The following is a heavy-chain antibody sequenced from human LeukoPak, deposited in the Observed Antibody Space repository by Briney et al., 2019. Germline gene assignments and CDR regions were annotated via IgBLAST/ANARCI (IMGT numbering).Heavy chain of an antibody. Sequence: GGSLRLSCAASGLTLVSYATSWVPRVPGKGLEWVSAISGSGSDTYYAASVKVRFTISRDSSKSTLYLQMNRLRAEDTAIYYCAKGLGGEGGSGFPGYWGRGTVVTVSS. CDR1: GLTLVSYA. D-gene: IGHD3-10*01. J-gene: IGHJ4*02. CDR3: AKGLGGEGGSGFPGY. V-gene: IGHV3-23*01. CDR2: ISGSGSDT.